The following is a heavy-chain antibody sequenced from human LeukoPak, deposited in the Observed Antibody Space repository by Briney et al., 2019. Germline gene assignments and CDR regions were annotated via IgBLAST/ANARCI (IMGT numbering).Heavy chain of an antibody. D-gene: IGHD5-24*01. CDR2: INSGRNT. V-gene: IGHV3-66*01. CDR1: GFTVSSNY. Sequence: GGSLRLFCAASGFTVSSNYMIWVRRAPGKGLEEVSFINSGRNTHYADSVKGRFTISRDNSKKTLYLQMNSLRVEDTAVYYCARGDGYNDAEYLQHWGQGTLVTVS. CDR3: ARGDGYNDAEYLQH. J-gene: IGHJ1*01.